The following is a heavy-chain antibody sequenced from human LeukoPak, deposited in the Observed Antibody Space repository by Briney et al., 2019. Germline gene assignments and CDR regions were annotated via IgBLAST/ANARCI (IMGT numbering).Heavy chain of an antibody. CDR2: IIPIFGTA. D-gene: IGHD6-6*01. CDR1: GGTFSSYA. J-gene: IGHJ6*03. V-gene: IGHV1-69*05. Sequence: KVSCKASGGTFSSYAISWVRQAPGQGLEWMGGIIPIFGTANYAQKFQGRGTITTDESTSTAYMELSSLRSDDTAVYYCATQSRGIAARLGYYYYYMDVWGKGTTVTVSS. CDR3: ATQSRGIAARLGYYYYYMDV.